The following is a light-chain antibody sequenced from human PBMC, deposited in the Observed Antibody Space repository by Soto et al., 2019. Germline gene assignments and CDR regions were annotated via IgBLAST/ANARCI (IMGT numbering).Light chain of an antibody. J-gene: IGKJ1*01. V-gene: IGKV3-20*01. Sequence: ERVLTQSTGTLFLSPGERGTRSCWTSHTISSSYLAWYQQKPGQAPRLLMYGISRRATGIPDRFSGSGSGTDFTLTITRLESEDFAVYYCQQYVTSSPRTFGQGTKVDIK. CDR2: GIS. CDR3: QQYVTSSPRT. CDR1: HTISSSY.